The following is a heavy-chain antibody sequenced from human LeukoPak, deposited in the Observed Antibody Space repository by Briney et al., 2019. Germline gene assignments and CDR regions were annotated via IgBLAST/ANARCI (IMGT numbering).Heavy chain of an antibody. Sequence: ASVKVSCKASGYTFTSYGISWVRQAPGQGPEWMGWISAYNGNTNYAQKLQGRVTMTTDTSTRTAYMELRSLRVDDTAVYYCARDGGYGDYGVQYFDYWGQGTLVTVSS. V-gene: IGHV1-18*01. D-gene: IGHD4-17*01. CDR1: GYTFTSYG. J-gene: IGHJ4*02. CDR2: ISAYNGNT. CDR3: ARDGGYGDYGVQYFDY.